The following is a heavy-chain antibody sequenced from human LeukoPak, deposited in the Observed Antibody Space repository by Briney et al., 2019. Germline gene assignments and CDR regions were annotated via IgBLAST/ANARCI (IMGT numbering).Heavy chain of an antibody. CDR3: ASGPDYYDSGSYLPS. D-gene: IGHD3-10*01. Sequence: GASVKVSCKTSGYTFTAYALHWVGQAPGQRLEWMGWIIAANGNTKYSQKFQGRVTISGDTSASTAYMEMKSLTYEDTAVYYCASGPDYYDSGSYLPSWGQGTLVTVSS. CDR2: IIAANGNT. CDR1: GYTFTAYA. J-gene: IGHJ5*02. V-gene: IGHV1-3*01.